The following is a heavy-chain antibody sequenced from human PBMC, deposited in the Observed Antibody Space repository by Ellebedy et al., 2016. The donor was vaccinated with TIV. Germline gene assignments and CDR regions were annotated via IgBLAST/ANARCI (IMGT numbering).Heavy chain of an antibody. J-gene: IGHJ4*02. Sequence: PGGSLRLSCAASGFTFSSYEMNWVRQAPGKGLEWVSYISSSGSTIYYADSVKGRFTISRDNAKNSLYLQMNSLRAEDTAVYYCARDTEEWLVPGCFDYWGQGTLVTVSS. V-gene: IGHV3-48*03. CDR3: ARDTEEWLVPGCFDY. D-gene: IGHD6-19*01. CDR2: ISSSGSTI. CDR1: GFTFSSYE.